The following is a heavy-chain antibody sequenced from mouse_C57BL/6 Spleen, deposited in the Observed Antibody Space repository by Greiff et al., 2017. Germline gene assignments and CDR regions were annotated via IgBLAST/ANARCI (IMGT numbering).Heavy chain of an antibody. CDR1: GFTFSDYY. Sequence: EVMLVESEGGLVQPGSSMKLSCTASGFTFSDYYMAWVRQVPEKGLEWVANINYDGSSTYYLDSLKSRFIISRDNAKNILYLQMSSLKSEDTATDYCARENGNYVGYAMDYWGQGTSVTVSS. D-gene: IGHD2-1*01. V-gene: IGHV5-16*01. CDR3: ARENGNYVGYAMDY. J-gene: IGHJ4*01. CDR2: INYDGSST.